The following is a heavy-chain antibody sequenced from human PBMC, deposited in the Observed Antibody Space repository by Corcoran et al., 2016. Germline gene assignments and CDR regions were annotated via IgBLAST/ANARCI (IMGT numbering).Heavy chain of an antibody. V-gene: IGHV4-39*07. Sequence: QLQLQESGPGLVKPSETLSLTCTVSGGSISSSSYYWGWIRQPPGKGLEWIGSIYYSGSTYYNPSLKSRVTISVDTAKNQFSLKLRSVTAADTAVYYCAREDVVVPAAPPHYGMDVWGQGTTVTVSS. CDR2: IYYSGST. J-gene: IGHJ6*02. CDR1: GGSISSSSYY. CDR3: AREDVVVPAAPPHYGMDV. D-gene: IGHD2-2*01.